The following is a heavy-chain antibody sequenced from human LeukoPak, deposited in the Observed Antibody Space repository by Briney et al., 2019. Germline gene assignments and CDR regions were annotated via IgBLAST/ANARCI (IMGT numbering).Heavy chain of an antibody. CDR2: ISSSSSYI. Sequence: PGGSLRLSCAASGFTFSSYSMNWVRQAPGKGLEWVSSISSSSSYIYYADSVKGRFTISRDNAKNSLYLQMNSLRAEDTAVYYCARDQGHRMGFGYWGQGTLVTVSS. V-gene: IGHV3-21*01. CDR1: GFTFSSYS. J-gene: IGHJ4*02. D-gene: IGHD2-8*01. CDR3: ARDQGHRMGFGY.